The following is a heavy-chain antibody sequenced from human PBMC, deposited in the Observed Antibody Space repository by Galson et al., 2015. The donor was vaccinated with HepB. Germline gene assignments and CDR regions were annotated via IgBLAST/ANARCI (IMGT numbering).Heavy chain of an antibody. V-gene: IGHV3-13*01. J-gene: IGHJ2*01. CDR1: GFTFSNYD. D-gene: IGHD1/OR15-1a*01. CDR3: VRVDKNNVWHYDL. CDR2: IRTDGKT. Sequence: SLRLSCAASGFTFSNYDMHWIRQTAHTGLEWVSAIRTDGKTYYLDSVKGRFTISRENAKSFLYLQMNSLSPGDTAMYYCVRVDKNNVWHYDLWGRGTLVTVSS.